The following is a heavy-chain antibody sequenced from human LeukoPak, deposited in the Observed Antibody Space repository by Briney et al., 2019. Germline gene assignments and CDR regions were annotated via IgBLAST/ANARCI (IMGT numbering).Heavy chain of an antibody. J-gene: IGHJ4*02. CDR2: ITPLFRTP. V-gene: IGHV1-69*01. D-gene: IGHD2-21*02. Sequence: SVKVSCKASGGTFSSTTINWVRQAPGQGLEWMGGITPLFRTPNYAQKFQGRVTITAVESMSTAYMELSSLRSEDTAVYYCARGWLAETTVVTPYNYWGQGTLVTVSS. CDR1: GGTFSSTT. CDR3: ARGWLAETTVVTPYNY.